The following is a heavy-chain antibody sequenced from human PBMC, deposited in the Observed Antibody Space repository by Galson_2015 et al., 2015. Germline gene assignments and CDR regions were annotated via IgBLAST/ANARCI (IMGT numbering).Heavy chain of an antibody. V-gene: IGHV3-11*01. Sequence: SLRLSCAASGFTFSDYYMSWIRQAPGKGLEWVSYISSSGSTIYYADSVKGRFTISRDNARNSLYLQMNSLRAEDTAVYYCARNSNYYYGMDVWGQGTTVTVSS. D-gene: IGHD1-7*01. CDR1: GFTFSDYY. CDR2: ISSSGSTI. CDR3: ARNSNYYYGMDV. J-gene: IGHJ6*02.